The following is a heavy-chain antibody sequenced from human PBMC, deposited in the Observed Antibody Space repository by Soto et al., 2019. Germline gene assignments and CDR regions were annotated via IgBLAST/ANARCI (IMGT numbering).Heavy chain of an antibody. CDR3: AKALSIVGKGGGY. V-gene: IGHV3-23*01. J-gene: IGHJ4*02. CDR2: ISGSGGST. Sequence: GGSLRLSCAASGFTFSSYAMSWVRQAPGKGLEWDSAISGSGGSTYYADSVKGRFTISRDNSKNTLYLQMNSLRAEDTAVYYCAKALSIVGKGGGYWGQGTLVTVSS. D-gene: IGHD1-26*01. CDR1: GFTFSSYA.